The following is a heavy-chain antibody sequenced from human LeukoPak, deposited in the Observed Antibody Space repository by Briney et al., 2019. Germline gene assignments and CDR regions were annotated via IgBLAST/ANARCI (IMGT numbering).Heavy chain of an antibody. V-gene: IGHV4-59*01. CDR3: ARDSGVIEGMFDY. Sequence: SETLSLTCTVSGGSISSYYWSWLRQPPGKGLEWIGYIYYSGSTNYSPSLKSRVTISVDTSKNQFSLKLSSVTAADTAVYYCARDSGVIEGMFDYWGQGTLVTVSS. D-gene: IGHD3-22*01. CDR1: GGSISSYY. J-gene: IGHJ4*02. CDR2: IYYSGST.